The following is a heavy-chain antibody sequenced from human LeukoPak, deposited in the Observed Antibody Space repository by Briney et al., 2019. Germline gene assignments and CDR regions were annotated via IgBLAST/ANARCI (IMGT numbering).Heavy chain of an antibody. Sequence: ASVKVSCKASGYTFTSYYMHWVRQAPGQGLEWMGIINPSGGSTGYAQKFQGRVTITRNTSISTAYMELSSLRSEDTAVYYCARVDFWSGYPLYWGQGTLVTVSS. V-gene: IGHV1-46*01. D-gene: IGHD3-3*01. CDR3: ARVDFWSGYPLY. CDR1: GYTFTSYY. CDR2: INPSGGST. J-gene: IGHJ4*02.